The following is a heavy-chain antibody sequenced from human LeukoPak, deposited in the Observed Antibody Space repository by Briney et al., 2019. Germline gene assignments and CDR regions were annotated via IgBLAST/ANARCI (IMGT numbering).Heavy chain of an antibody. CDR1: GYTFTAYY. CDR2: INPNNGGT. J-gene: IGHJ4*02. D-gene: IGHD3-22*01. Sequence: GASVKVSCKASGYTFTAYYIHWVRQAPGQGLEWMGWINPNNGGTNYAQKFQGRVTMTRDTSISTAYMELSRLRSDDTAVYYCARDDSGGYYLLDYWGQGTLVTVSS. V-gene: IGHV1-2*02. CDR3: ARDDSGGYYLLDY.